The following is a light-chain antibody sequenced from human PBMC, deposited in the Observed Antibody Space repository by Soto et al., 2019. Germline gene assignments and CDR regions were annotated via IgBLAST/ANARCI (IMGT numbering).Light chain of an antibody. J-gene: IGKJ4*01. CDR3: QQYGNSLT. CDR2: GAS. Sequence: EIVLTQSPGTLSLSPGERATLSCRASQTVSSSLLAWFQQKPGQAPRLLIFGASSRATGIPDRFSASGSGTDFTLTISRLETEDFAVYYCQQYGNSLTFGGGTEVEIK. CDR1: QTVSSSL. V-gene: IGKV3-20*01.